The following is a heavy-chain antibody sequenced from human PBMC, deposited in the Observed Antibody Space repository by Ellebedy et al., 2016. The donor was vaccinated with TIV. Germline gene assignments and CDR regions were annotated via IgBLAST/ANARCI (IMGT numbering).Heavy chain of an antibody. V-gene: IGHV4-34*01. D-gene: IGHD1-26*01. Sequence: MPSETLSLTCAVYRGSFSGYYWSWIRQRPGKGLPWIREIHHSGSTDYNPSLKSRVTISVDTSKNQFSLKLSSVTAADTAVYYCARGEVRRGYRTGIVGARPYWFDPWGQGNLVTVSS. CDR2: IHHSGST. CDR1: RGSFSGYY. CDR3: ARGEVRRGYRTGIVGARPYWFDP. J-gene: IGHJ5*02.